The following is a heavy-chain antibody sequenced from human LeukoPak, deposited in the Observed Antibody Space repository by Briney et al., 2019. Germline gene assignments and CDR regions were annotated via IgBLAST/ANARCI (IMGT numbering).Heavy chain of an antibody. CDR3: AREQSTTVAGSNY. Sequence: ASVKVSCKASGYTFTGYYMHWVRQAPGQGLEWMGRINPNSGDTNYEQNFQGRVTMTRDTSISTAYMELNSLRPDDTAVYYCAREQSTTVAGSNYWGQGTLVTVSS. CDR1: GYTFTGYY. CDR2: INPNSGDT. J-gene: IGHJ4*02. D-gene: IGHD6-19*01. V-gene: IGHV1-2*06.